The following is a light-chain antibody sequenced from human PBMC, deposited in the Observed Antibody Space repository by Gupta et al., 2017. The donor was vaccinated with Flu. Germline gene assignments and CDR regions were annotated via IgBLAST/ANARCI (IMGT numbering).Light chain of an antibody. J-gene: IGKJ4*01. CDR1: QSVSSY. V-gene: IGKV3-11*01. Sequence: EIVLTQSPATLSLSPGERATLSCRASQSVSSYLAWYQQKPGQAPRLLIYDASNRATGIPARFSGSGSGTDCTLTISSLEPEECAVYYCQQRSNGHQEALTFGGGTKVEIK. CDR2: DAS. CDR3: QQRSNGHQEALT.